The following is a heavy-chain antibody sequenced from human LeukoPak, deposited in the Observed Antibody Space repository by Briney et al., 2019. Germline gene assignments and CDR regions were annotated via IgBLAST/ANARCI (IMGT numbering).Heavy chain of an antibody. J-gene: IGHJ4*02. D-gene: IGHD6-13*01. Sequence: ASVKVSCKVSGYTLTELSMHWVRQAPGKGLEWMGGFDPEDGETIYAQKFQGRVTMTEDTSTDTAYMELSSLRSEDTAVYYCATEPPRWYSSSWYGYWGQGTLVTVSS. CDR1: GYTLTELS. V-gene: IGHV1-24*01. CDR2: FDPEDGET. CDR3: ATEPPRWYSSSWYGY.